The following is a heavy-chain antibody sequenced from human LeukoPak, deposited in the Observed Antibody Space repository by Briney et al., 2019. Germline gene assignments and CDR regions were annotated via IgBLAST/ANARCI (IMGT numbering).Heavy chain of an antibody. J-gene: IGHJ4*02. V-gene: IGHV3-53*01. CDR1: GFTVSSNY. CDR2: IYSGGST. D-gene: IGHD6-19*01. CDR3: AKYSSTYRDY. Sequence: GGSLRLSCAASGFTVSSNYMSWVRQAPGKGLEWVSVIYSGGSTYYADSVKGRFTISRDNSKNTVYLQMNSLRAEDTAIYYCAKYSSTYRDYWGQGTLVTVSS.